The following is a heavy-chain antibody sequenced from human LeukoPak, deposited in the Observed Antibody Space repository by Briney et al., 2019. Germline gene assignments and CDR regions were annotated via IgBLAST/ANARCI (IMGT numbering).Heavy chain of an antibody. CDR2: ISWNSGSI. V-gene: IGHV3-9*03. D-gene: IGHD6-19*01. J-gene: IGHJ3*02. Sequence: PSGRSLGLSCAASGFTFDDYAMHWVRQAPGKGLEWVSGISWNSGSIGYADSVKGRFTISRDNAKNSLYLQMNSLRAEDMALYYCAKDFYSSGWWGGAFDIWGQGKMVTVSS. CDR1: GFTFDDYA. CDR3: AKDFYSSGWWGGAFDI.